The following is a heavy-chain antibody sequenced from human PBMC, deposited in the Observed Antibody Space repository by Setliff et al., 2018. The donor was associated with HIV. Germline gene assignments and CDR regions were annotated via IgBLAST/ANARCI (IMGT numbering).Heavy chain of an antibody. V-gene: IGHV1-18*01. CDR2: ISAYNGNT. CDR1: GYTFTSYG. Sequence: VKVSCKASGYTFTSYGISWVRQAPGQGLEWMGWISAYNGNTNYAQKFQGRVTMTRDTSISTAYMELSRLRSDDTAVYYCARDPHLGGSCAFDIWGQGTMVTVSS. CDR3: ARDPHLGGSCAFDI. D-gene: IGHD1-26*01. J-gene: IGHJ3*02.